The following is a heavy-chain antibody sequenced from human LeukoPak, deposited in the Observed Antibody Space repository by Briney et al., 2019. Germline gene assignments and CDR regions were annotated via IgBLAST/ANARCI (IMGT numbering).Heavy chain of an antibody. CDR3: ARGFGDYGANGGEEYDY. Sequence: SETLSLTCAVYGGSFSGYYWSWIRRPPGKGLEWIGEINHSGSTNYNASLKSRVTISVDTSKNLFSLKLSSVTAADTSVYYCARGFGDYGANGGEEYDYWGQGTLVTVSS. V-gene: IGHV4-34*01. D-gene: IGHD4-17*01. CDR1: GGSFSGYY. CDR2: INHSGST. J-gene: IGHJ4*02.